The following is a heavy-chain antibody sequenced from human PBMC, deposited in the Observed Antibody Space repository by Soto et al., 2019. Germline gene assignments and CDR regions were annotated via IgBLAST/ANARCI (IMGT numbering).Heavy chain of an antibody. Sequence: EVQLLESGGGLVQPGGSLRLSCVASGFTFSSNAMSWVRQATGKGLEWVSHITSGSGGGTYYADSVKGRFTISSDNAKNTLYMQTNSLRVKDTAVYYCGKGTWGAFDIWGYGTVVTVSS. CDR2: ITSGSGGGT. J-gene: IGHJ3*02. D-gene: IGHD7-27*01. CDR3: GKGTWGAFDI. V-gene: IGHV3-23*01. CDR1: GFTFSSNA.